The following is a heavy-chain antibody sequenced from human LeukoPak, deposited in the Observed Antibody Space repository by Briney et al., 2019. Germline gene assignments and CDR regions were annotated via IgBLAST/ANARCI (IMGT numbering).Heavy chain of an antibody. CDR1: GGAISGYY. CDR2: IHYTGST. CDR3: ARLSKDTVVLPAAMAHYFDY. V-gene: IGHV4-59*08. D-gene: IGHD2-2*01. J-gene: IGHJ4*02. Sequence: SETLSLTCTVSGGAISGYYWSWIRQPPGKGLQFIGYIHYTGSTNYNPSLESRVTLSVDTSKNQFSLKLRSVTAADTAVYYCARLSKDTVVLPAAMAHYFDYWGQGTLVTVSS.